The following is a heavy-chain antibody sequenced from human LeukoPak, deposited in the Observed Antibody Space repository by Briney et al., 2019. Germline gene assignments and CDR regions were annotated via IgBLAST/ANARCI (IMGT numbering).Heavy chain of an antibody. V-gene: IGHV1-18*04. Sequence: ASVKVSCKASGYTFTSYGISWVRQAPGQELEWMGWISAYNGNTNYAQKLQGRVTMTTDTSTSTAYMELRSLRSDDTAVYYCARDLFTYYYGSGSYYKLAAFDIWGQGTMVTVSS. CDR3: ARDLFTYYYGSGSYYKLAAFDI. CDR2: ISAYNGNT. J-gene: IGHJ3*02. CDR1: GYTFTSYG. D-gene: IGHD3-10*01.